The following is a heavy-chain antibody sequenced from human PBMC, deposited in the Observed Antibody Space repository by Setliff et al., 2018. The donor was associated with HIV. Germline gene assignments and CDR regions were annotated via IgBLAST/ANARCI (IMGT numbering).Heavy chain of an antibody. CDR1: GYSISSGYY. J-gene: IGHJ4*02. D-gene: IGHD4-17*01. V-gene: IGHV4-38-2*02. CDR3: TRHAPGSDYGDAYYFDY. Sequence: SETLSLTCTVSGYSISSGYYWGWIRQPTGKGLEWIGSMYHSGTAFHNPSLKSRVTISVDTSKKRFSLKLSSVAAADTAVYYCTRHAPGSDYGDAYYFDYWGQGRLVTVSS. CDR2: MYHSGTA.